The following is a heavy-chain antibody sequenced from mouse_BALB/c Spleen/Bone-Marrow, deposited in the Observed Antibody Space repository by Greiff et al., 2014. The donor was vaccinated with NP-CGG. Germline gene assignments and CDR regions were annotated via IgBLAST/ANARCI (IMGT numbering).Heavy chain of an antibody. CDR2: INPYDDGT. Sequence: EVQLQQSGPELVKPGASVKMSCKASGYTFTSYVMHWVKQKPGQGLEWIGYINPYDDGTKYNEKFKGKATLTSDKSSSTAYMELSSLTSEDSAVYYCARRGYDEGYYAMDYWGQGTSVTVSS. CDR3: ARRGYDEGYYAMDY. D-gene: IGHD2-14*01. CDR1: GYTFTSYV. J-gene: IGHJ4*01. V-gene: IGHV1-14*01.